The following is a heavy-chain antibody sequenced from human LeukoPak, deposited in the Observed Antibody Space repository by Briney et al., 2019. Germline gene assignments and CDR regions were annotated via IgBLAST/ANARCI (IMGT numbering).Heavy chain of an antibody. CDR1: GFTFSTYA. CDR3: ARARDYYTPPFDN. J-gene: IGHJ4*02. V-gene: IGHV1-3*03. Sequence: PGRSLRLSCAASGFTFSTYAMHWVRQAPGQRLEWLGWISAASGKTEYSQDFQDRLTITSDTSASTAYMELNSLRSEDMAVYYCARARDYYTPPFDNWGQGTLVTVSS. D-gene: IGHD3-3*01. CDR2: ISAASGKT.